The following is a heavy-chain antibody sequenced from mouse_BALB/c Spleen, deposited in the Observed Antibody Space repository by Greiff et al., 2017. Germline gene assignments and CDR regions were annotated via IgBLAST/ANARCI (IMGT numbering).Heavy chain of an antibody. Sequence: EVQVVESGGGLVKPGGSLKLSCAASGFTFSSYTMSWVRQTPEKRLEWVATISSGGSYTYYPDSVKGRFTISRDNAKNTLYLQMSSLKSEDTAMYYCTRDPVITNFDYWGQGTTLTVSS. D-gene: IGHD1-1*01. V-gene: IGHV5-6-4*01. CDR2: ISSGGSYT. CDR3: TRDPVITNFDY. J-gene: IGHJ2*01. CDR1: GFTFSSYT.